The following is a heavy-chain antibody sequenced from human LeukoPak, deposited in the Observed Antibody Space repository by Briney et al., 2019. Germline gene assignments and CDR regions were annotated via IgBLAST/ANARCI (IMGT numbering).Heavy chain of an antibody. D-gene: IGHD2/OR15-2a*01. CDR3: AREEGNADEYLREDY. CDR2: IKEDGSET. Sequence: SGGSLRLSCTASEFILNSYWMTWVRQAPGKGLQWVANIKEDGSETYYLDSVRGRFTISRDTAKKSVYLQMSSLRVEDTAVYYCAREEGNADEYLREDYWGQGTLVTVSS. V-gene: IGHV3-7*01. CDR1: EFILNSYW. J-gene: IGHJ4*02.